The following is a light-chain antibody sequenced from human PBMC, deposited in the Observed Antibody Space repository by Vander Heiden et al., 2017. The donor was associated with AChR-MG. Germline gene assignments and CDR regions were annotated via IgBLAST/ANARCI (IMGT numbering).Light chain of an antibody. V-gene: IGKV1-5*03. CDR1: QSISTW. Sequence: DIQMTQSPSTLSASVGDRVTITCRASQSISTWLAWYQQKPGKAPQLLIYKASDLESGVASRFSGSGSGTEFTLTINSLQPDDYATYYCQQDSNNWTFGQGTKVEIK. CDR3: QQDSNNWT. CDR2: KAS. J-gene: IGKJ1*01.